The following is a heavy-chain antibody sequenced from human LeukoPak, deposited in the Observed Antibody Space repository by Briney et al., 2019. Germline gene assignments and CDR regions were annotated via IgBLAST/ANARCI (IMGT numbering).Heavy chain of an antibody. CDR3: ARRFSRSRRSWFDP. D-gene: IGHD6-13*01. CDR1: GFTFSSYS. V-gene: IGHV3-21*01. J-gene: IGHJ5*02. Sequence: GGSLRLSCAASGFTFSSYSMNWVRQAPGKGLEWVSSISSSSSYIYYADSVKGRFTISRDNAKNSLHLQMNSLRAEDTAVYYCARRFSRSRRSWFDPWGQGTLVTVSS. CDR2: ISSSSSYI.